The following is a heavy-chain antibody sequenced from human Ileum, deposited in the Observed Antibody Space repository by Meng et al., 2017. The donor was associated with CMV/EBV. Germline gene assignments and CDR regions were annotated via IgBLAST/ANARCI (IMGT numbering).Heavy chain of an antibody. CDR3: TRDGTTTNERGYTY. V-gene: IGHV1-2*02. Sequence: QVELVQAGAEGKKPGASMKVSCKASGYSFTVYYIHWVRQAPGKGPEWMGWINTNTGVTKYEHKFQGRVTLTRDTSISTTYMEFNGLTSDDTAVYYCTRDGTTTNERGYTYWGQGTLVTVSS. CDR2: INTNTGVT. D-gene: IGHD2-8*01. J-gene: IGHJ4*02. CDR1: GYSFTVYY.